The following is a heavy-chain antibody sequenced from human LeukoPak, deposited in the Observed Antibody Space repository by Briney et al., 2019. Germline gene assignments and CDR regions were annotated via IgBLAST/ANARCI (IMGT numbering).Heavy chain of an antibody. V-gene: IGHV3-30*02. D-gene: IGHD3-22*01. CDR3: AFTYDSSGYYSSHFDY. Sequence: GGSLRLSCAASGFTFSSYGMHWVRQAPGKGLEWVAFIRYDGSNKYYADSVKGRFTISRDNSKNTLYLQMGSLRAEDTAVYYCAFTYDSSGYYSSHFDYWGQGTLVTVSS. CDR2: IRYDGSNK. J-gene: IGHJ4*02. CDR1: GFTFSSYG.